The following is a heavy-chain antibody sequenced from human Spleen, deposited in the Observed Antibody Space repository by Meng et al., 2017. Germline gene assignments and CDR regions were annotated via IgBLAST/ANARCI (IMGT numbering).Heavy chain of an antibody. D-gene: IGHD6-13*01. J-gene: IGHJ4*02. Sequence: QGQLGQAGAEVKKPGASGKVSCKASGYTFPAYYIHWVRQAPGQGLEWMGHINPNSGDTHYAQKFQGRVSMTGDTSISTAYVELSRLRSDDTAVYYCARDENISAGKLFGDYWGQGTLVTVSS. CDR2: INPNSGDT. CDR1: GYTFPAYY. CDR3: ARDENISAGKLFGDY. V-gene: IGHV1-2*06.